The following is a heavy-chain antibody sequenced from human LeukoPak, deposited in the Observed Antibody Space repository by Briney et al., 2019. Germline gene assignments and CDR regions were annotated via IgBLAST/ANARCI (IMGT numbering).Heavy chain of an antibody. V-gene: IGHV4-34*01. D-gene: IGHD3-22*01. Sequence: SETLSLTCAVYGGSFSGYYWSWIRQPPGKGLEWIGEINHSVSTNYNPSLKSRVTISVDTSKNQFSLKLSSVTAADTAVYYCARFPYPGPYYYDSSGYSNAYWGQGTLVTVSS. CDR3: ARFPYPGPYYYDSSGYSNAY. CDR2: INHSVST. J-gene: IGHJ4*02. CDR1: GGSFSGYY.